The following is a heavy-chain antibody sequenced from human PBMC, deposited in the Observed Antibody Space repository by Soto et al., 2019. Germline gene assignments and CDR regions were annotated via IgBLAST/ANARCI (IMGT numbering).Heavy chain of an antibody. D-gene: IGHD6-19*01. CDR2: IWYDGSNK. CDR1: GFTFSSYG. Sequence: QVQLVESGGGVVQPGRSLRLSCAASGFTFSSYGMHWVRQAPGKGLEWVAVIWYDGSNKYYADSVKGRFTISRDNSKNTLYLQMNSLRAEDTAVYYCARDRVSSGWDLAKRGNWFDPWGQGTLVTVSS. CDR3: ARDRVSSGWDLAKRGNWFDP. V-gene: IGHV3-33*01. J-gene: IGHJ5*02.